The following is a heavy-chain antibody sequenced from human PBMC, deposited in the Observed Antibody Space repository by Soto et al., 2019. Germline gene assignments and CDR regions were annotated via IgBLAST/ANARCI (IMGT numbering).Heavy chain of an antibody. CDR3: ARVYCGGDCTSPHFDY. CDR1: GGTFRSYS. J-gene: IGHJ4*02. V-gene: IGHV1-69*13. Sequence: SVYGSCKTCGGTFRSYSVSWVRQAPGQGLEWMGGIIPIFGTANYAQKFQGRVTITADESTSTAYMELSSLRSVDTAVYYCARVYCGGDCTSPHFDYWGQ. CDR2: IIPIFGTA. D-gene: IGHD2-21*02.